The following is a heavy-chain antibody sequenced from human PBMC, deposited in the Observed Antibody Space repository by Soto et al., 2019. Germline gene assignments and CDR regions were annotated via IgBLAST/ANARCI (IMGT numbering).Heavy chain of an antibody. J-gene: IGHJ6*02. V-gene: IGHV3-21*01. CDR1: GFTFSSYS. CDR2: ISSSSSYI. Sequence: PGGSLRLSCAASGFTFSSYSMNWVRQAPGKGLEWVSSISSSSSYIYYADSVKGRFTISRDNAKNSLYLQMNSLRAEDTAVYYCAGKMNYYVSSGPCYYGMDVWGQGTTVTVSS. D-gene: IGHD3-22*01. CDR3: AGKMNYYVSSGPCYYGMDV.